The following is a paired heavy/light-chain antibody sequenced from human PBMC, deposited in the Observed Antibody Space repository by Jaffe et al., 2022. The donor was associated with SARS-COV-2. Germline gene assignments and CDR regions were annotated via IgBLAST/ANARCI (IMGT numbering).Heavy chain of an antibody. D-gene: IGHD3-16*02. CDR1: GYTLTELS. J-gene: IGHJ4*02. CDR2: FDPEDGET. V-gene: IGHV1-24*01. CDR3: ATLGSGWGVIYPYYFDY. Sequence: QVQLVQSGAEVKKPGASVKVSCKVSGYTLTELSMHWVRQAPGKGLEWMGGFDPEDGETIYAQKFQGRVTMTEDTSTDTAYMELSSLRSEDTAVYYCATLGSGWGVIYPYYFDYWGQGTLVTVSS.
Light chain of an antibody. CDR1: SSDVGSYNL. J-gene: IGLJ2*01. V-gene: IGLV2-23*01. Sequence: QSALTQPASVSGSPGQSITISCTGTSSDVGSYNLVSWYQQHPGKAPKLMIYEGSKRPSGVSNRFSGSKSGNTASLTISGLQAEDEADYYCCSYAGSSTLFGGGTKLTVL. CDR3: CSYAGSSTL. CDR2: EGS.